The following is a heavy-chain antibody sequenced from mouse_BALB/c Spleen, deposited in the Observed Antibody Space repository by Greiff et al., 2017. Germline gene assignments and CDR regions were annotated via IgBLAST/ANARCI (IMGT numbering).Heavy chain of an antibody. Sequence: EVMLVESGGDLVKPGGSLKLSCAASGFTFSSYGMSWVRQTPDKRLEWVATISSGGSYTYYPDSVKGRFTISRDNAKNTLYLQMSSLKSEDTAMYYYASQSGRKTWFADWGQGTLVTVSA. D-gene: IGHD4-1*01. CDR3: ASQSGRKTWFAD. J-gene: IGHJ3*01. V-gene: IGHV5-6*01. CDR2: ISSGGSYT. CDR1: GFTFSSYG.